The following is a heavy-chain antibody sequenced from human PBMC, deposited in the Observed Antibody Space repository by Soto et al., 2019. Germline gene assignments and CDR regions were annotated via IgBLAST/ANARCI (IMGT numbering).Heavy chain of an antibody. D-gene: IGHD3-3*01. Sequence: GESLKISCAASGFTFSSYGMHWVRQAPGKGLEWVAVIWYDGSNKYYADSVKGRFTISRDNSKNTLYLQMNSLRAEDTAVYYCARGVGRDFWSGYIDYWGQGTLVTVSS. CDR3: ARGVGRDFWSGYIDY. CDR2: IWYDGSNK. V-gene: IGHV3-33*01. J-gene: IGHJ4*02. CDR1: GFTFSSYG.